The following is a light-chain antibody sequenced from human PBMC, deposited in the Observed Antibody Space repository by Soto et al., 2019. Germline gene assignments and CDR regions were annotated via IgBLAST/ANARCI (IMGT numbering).Light chain of an antibody. J-gene: IGLJ1*01. CDR2: DDT. V-gene: IGLV3-21*02. Sequence: SYELTQPPSVSVAPGQTADITCGGDNIESKTVHWYQQRPGQAPVLLVFDDTDRPSGIPERFSGSNSGDTATLTISRAEAGDEVDYHCQVWDSTNEHYVFGTGTKVTVL. CDR1: NIESKT. CDR3: QVWDSTNEHYV.